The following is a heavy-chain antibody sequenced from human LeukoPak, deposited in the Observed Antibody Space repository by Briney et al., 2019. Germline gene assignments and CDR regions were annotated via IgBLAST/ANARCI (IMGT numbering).Heavy chain of an antibody. V-gene: IGHV4-39*01. Sequence: PSETLSLTCSVSGGSTSSSSYYWGWIRQPRGKGVEWIVSIYYSGSTFYNPSLKSRVTISVDTSKNQFSLKLSSVTAADTAVYYCARHIRGYSYGFDYWGQGTLVTVSS. CDR3: ARHIRGYSYGFDY. CDR1: GGSTSSSSYY. D-gene: IGHD5-18*01. CDR2: IYYSGST. J-gene: IGHJ4*02.